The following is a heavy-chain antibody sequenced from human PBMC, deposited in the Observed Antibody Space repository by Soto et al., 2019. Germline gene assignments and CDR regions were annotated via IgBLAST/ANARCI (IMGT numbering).Heavy chain of an antibody. V-gene: IGHV4-34*01. CDR1: GASLSDNY. J-gene: IGHJ5*02. Sequence: PSETLSLTCAVYGASLSDNYCNWLRQPPGKGLEWIGEINHSGNTNYNPSLRSRVTISIDTSKNQLSLNLRSVSAADTAVYYCARDRGEFDAWGQGTPVTVSS. CDR2: INHSGNT. D-gene: IGHD2-21*01. CDR3: ARDRGEFDA.